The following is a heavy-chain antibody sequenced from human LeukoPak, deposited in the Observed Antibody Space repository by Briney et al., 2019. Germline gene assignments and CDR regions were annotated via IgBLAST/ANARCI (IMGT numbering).Heavy chain of an antibody. D-gene: IGHD6-13*01. Sequence: PGGSLRLSCAASGFTFSSYAMSWVRQAPGKGLEWVSSISISGYTTYYADSVKGRFTISRDNSKNTLYLQMNSLRAEDTAVYYCAKEGGSSWAIMDYWGQGTLVTVSS. CDR3: AKEGGSSWAIMDY. J-gene: IGHJ4*02. V-gene: IGHV3-23*01. CDR1: GFTFSSYA. CDR2: ISISGYTT.